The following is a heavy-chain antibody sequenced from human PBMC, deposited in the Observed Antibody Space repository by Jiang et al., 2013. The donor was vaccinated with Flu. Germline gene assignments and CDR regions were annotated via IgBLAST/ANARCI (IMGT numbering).Heavy chain of an antibody. Sequence: VRQAPGQGLEWMGIINPSGGSTSYAQKFQGRVTMTRDTSTSTVYMELSSLRSEDTAVYYCARDIDYYDSSGYYSPGYWGQGTLVTVSS. V-gene: IGHV1-46*01. CDR3: ARDIDYYDSSGYYSPGY. D-gene: IGHD3-22*01. J-gene: IGHJ4*02. CDR2: INPSGGST.